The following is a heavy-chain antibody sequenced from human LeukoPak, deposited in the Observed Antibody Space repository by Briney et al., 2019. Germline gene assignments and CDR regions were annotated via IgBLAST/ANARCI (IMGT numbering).Heavy chain of an antibody. Sequence: PSETLSLTCTVSGGSISSRSYYWGWIRQPPGKGPEWIGRIYYSGSTYYNPSLKSRVTISVDTSKNQFSLKLSSVTAADTAVYYCARQGSAYDYVYWGQGTLVTVSS. V-gene: IGHV4-39*01. D-gene: IGHD5-12*01. CDR3: ARQGSAYDYVY. CDR2: IYYSGST. CDR1: GGSISSRSYY. J-gene: IGHJ4*02.